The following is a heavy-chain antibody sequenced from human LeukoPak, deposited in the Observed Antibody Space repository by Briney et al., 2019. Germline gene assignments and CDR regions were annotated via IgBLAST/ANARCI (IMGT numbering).Heavy chain of an antibody. Sequence: SETLSLTCAVYGGSFSGYYWSWIRQPPGKGLEWIGEINHSGSTNYNPSLKSRVTISVDTSKNQFSLKLSSVTAADTAVYYCARSEGYCSSTSCYQLDYWSQGTLVTVSS. J-gene: IGHJ4*02. D-gene: IGHD2-2*01. V-gene: IGHV4-34*01. CDR2: INHSGST. CDR3: ARSEGYCSSTSCYQLDY. CDR1: GGSFSGYY.